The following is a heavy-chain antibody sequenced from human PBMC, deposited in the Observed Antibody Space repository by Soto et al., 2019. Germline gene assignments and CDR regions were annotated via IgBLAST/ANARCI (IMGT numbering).Heavy chain of an antibody. J-gene: IGHJ4*02. CDR2: IYWNDDK. D-gene: IGHD3-16*01. CDR1: GFSVSARGVG. V-gene: IGHV2-5*01. CDR3: AHSPWGAAPDY. Sequence: QITLKESGPTLVKPTQTLTLTCTVSGFSVSARGVGVGWIRQPPGKALEWLGIIYWNDDKRYSPSLKSRLTIIKDTSTNRVVVTLTSMDPVDTGTYYCAHSPWGAAPDYWGQGTPVTVSS.